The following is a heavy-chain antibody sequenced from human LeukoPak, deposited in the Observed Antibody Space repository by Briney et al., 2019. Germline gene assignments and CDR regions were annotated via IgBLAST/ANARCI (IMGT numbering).Heavy chain of an antibody. J-gene: IGHJ4*02. CDR1: GGTFSSYA. Sequence: ASVKVSCKASGGTFSSYAISWVRQAPGQGLEWMGRIIPILGIANYAQKFQGRVTITADKSTSTAYMELSSLRSEDTAVYYCARDLPRYGSGSSQDYWGQGTLVTVSS. CDR3: ARDLPRYGSGSSQDY. CDR2: IIPILGIA. D-gene: IGHD3-10*01. V-gene: IGHV1-69*04.